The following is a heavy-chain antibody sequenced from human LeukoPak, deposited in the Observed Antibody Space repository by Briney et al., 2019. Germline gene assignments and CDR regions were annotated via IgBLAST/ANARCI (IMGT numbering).Heavy chain of an antibody. CDR3: ATGPTYYYDSSGYYWGY. J-gene: IGHJ4*02. CDR2: FDPEDGET. D-gene: IGHD3-22*01. Sequence: ASVKVSCKVSGYTLTELSMHWVRPAPGKGLEWMGGFDPEDGETIYAQKFQGRVTMTEDTSTDTAYMELSSLRSEDTAVYYCATGPTYYYDSSGYYWGYWGQGTLVTVSS. CDR1: GYTLTELS. V-gene: IGHV1-24*01.